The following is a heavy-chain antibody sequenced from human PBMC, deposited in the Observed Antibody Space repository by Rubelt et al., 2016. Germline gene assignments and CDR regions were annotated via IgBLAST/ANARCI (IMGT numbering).Heavy chain of an antibody. V-gene: IGHV3-49*05. CDR1: GFTFGDYA. J-gene: IGHJ4*02. CDR2: IRGKAYGGTT. D-gene: IGHD3-16*02. Sequence: GGGLVKPGRSLRLSCTASGFTFGDYAMSWFRQAPGKGLEWVGFIRGKAYGGTTEYAASVKGRFTLSRADSKSIAYLQMNSLKTEDTAVYYCTRARVFGGVIANYFDCWGQGTLVTVSS. CDR3: TRARVFGGVIANYFDC.